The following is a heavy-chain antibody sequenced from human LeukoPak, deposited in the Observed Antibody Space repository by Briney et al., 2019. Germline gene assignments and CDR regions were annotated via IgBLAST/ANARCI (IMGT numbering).Heavy chain of an antibody. V-gene: IGHV4-39*07. D-gene: IGHD2-15*01. CDR3: ARSGGQHQTPDY. J-gene: IGHJ4*02. CDR2: IYYSGST. Sequence: SETLSLTCTVSGGSISSSSYYWGWIRQPPGKGLEWIGSIYYSGSTYYNPSLKSRVTISVDTSKNQFSLKLTSVTAADTAVYYCARSGGQHQTPDYWGQGTLVTVSS. CDR1: GGSISSSSYY.